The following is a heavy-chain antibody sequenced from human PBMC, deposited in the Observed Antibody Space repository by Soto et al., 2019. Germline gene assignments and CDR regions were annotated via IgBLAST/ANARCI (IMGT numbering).Heavy chain of an antibody. J-gene: IGHJ6*03. CDR1: GFSLSTSGVG. CDR2: IYWDDDK. CDR3: AHSYWGGVVIADYMDV. Sequence: SGPTLVNPTQTLTLTRTFSGFSLSTSGVGVGWIRQPPGKALEWLALIYWDDDKRYSPSLKSRLTITKDTSKNQVVLTMTNMDPVDTATYYCAHSYWGGVVIADYMDVWGKGTTVTVSS. D-gene: IGHD3-3*01. V-gene: IGHV2-5*02.